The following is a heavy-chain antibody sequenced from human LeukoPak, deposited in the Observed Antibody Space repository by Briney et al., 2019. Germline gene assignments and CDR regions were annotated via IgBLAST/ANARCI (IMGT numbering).Heavy chain of an antibody. V-gene: IGHV3-23*01. J-gene: IGHJ1*01. CDR2: MSGSGGST. D-gene: IGHD5-18*01. CDR1: GFTFSSHA. Sequence: TGGSLRLSCAGSGFTFSSHAMSWVRQAPGKGLEWVSAMSGSGGSTYYADSVKGRFTISRDNSKNTLYLQMNSLRAEDTAVYYCANRRGTAMLFEYWGQGTLVTVSS. CDR3: ANRRGTAMLFEY.